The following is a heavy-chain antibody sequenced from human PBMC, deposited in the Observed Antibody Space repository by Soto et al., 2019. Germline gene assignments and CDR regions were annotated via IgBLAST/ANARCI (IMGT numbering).Heavy chain of an antibody. V-gene: IGHV4-31*03. Sequence: QVQLQESGPGLVKPSQTLSLTCTVSGGSISSGGYYWSWIRQHPGKGLEWIGYIYYSGSTYYNPSLQCRVTISVDPSKTQFSLKLSSVTAADTAVYYCASIVSSAHGEFSDWGQGTLVTVSS. J-gene: IGHJ4*02. CDR3: ASIVSSAHGEFSD. D-gene: IGHD3-10*01. CDR2: IYYSGST. CDR1: GGSISSGGYY.